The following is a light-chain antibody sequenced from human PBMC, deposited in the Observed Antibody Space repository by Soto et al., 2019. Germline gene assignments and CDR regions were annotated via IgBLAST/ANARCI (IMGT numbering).Light chain of an antibody. Sequence: EIVLTQSPGTLSLSPGERATLSCRASQSVSSTYLAWYQQKPGQAPRLLIYGASIRATGIPDRFSGRGSGTDFTLTISRLESEDFAVYYCQQYDSSPPITFGQGTRLEIK. CDR3: QQYDSSPPIT. V-gene: IGKV3-20*01. CDR2: GAS. CDR1: QSVSSTY. J-gene: IGKJ5*01.